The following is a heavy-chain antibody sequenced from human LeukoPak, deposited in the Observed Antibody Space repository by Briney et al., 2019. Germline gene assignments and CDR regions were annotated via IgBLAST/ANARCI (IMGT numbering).Heavy chain of an antibody. J-gene: IGHJ5*02. Sequence: GGSLRLSCAASGFTFSSYAMSWVRQAPGKGLEWVSAISGSGGSTYYADSVKGRFTISRDNAKNTLYLHMNSLRAEDTAVYYCAKAGYSSSWYARSFWFDPWGQGTLVTVSS. CDR2: ISGSGGST. V-gene: IGHV3-23*01. CDR3: AKAGYSSSWYARSFWFDP. CDR1: GFTFSSYA. D-gene: IGHD6-13*01.